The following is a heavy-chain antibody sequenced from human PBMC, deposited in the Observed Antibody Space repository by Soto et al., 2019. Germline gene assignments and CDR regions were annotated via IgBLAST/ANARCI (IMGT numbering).Heavy chain of an antibody. CDR2: ISSGGGTT. J-gene: IGHJ4*02. CDR3: AKKLSGHYPFDF. Sequence: GGSLRLSCAASGFTFSSYSMAWVRQAPGKGLEWVSVISSGGGTTYYTDSVKGRFTISRDNSKSTLYLQMDSLRAEDTALYYCAKKLSGHYPFDFWGQGTLVTVSS. D-gene: IGHD3-22*01. CDR1: GFTFSSYS. V-gene: IGHV3-23*01.